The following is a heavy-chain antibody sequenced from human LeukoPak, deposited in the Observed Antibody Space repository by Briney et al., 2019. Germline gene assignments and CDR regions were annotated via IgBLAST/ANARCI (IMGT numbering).Heavy chain of an antibody. D-gene: IGHD6-13*01. CDR1: GGSISSRPYC. Sequence: SETLSLTCTVSGGSISSRPYCWGWIRQPPGKGLEWLGSFYYSGSTYYKPSLKSRVTISVDTSKNQISLKLSSVTVADTAVYYCARLVVSSWYHEVLLGRDYWGQGTLVTVSS. J-gene: IGHJ4*02. CDR2: FYYSGST. V-gene: IGHV4-39*01. CDR3: ARLVVSSWYHEVLLGRDY.